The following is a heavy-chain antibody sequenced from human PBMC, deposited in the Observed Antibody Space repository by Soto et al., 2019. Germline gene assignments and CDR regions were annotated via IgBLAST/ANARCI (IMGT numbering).Heavy chain of an antibody. CDR1: GGSVSSGSYF. Sequence: ETLSLTGAVSGGSVSSGSYFWSWIRQPPGKGLEWIGYISYSGSANYNPSLKSRVTISVDTSKNQFSLKLSSVTAADTAVYYCARGTHYDFWSGPVLNYFDIWGQGTMVTVS. V-gene: IGHV4-61*01. J-gene: IGHJ3*02. CDR3: ARGTHYDFWSGPVLNYFDI. D-gene: IGHD3-3*01. CDR2: ISYSGSA.